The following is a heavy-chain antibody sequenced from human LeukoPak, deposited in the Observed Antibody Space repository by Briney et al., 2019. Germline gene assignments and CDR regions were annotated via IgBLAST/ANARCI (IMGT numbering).Heavy chain of an antibody. CDR1: GFTFSGYA. CDR3: AKATMVRGVIIVPNWFDP. V-gene: IGHV3-23*01. CDR2: ISGSGGST. J-gene: IGHJ5*02. D-gene: IGHD3-10*01. Sequence: PGGSLRLSCAASGFTFSGYAMSWVRQAPGEGLEWVSAISGSGGSTYYADSVKGRFTISRDNSKNTLYLQMNSLRAEDTAVYYCAKATMVRGVIIVPNWFDPWGQGTLVTVSS.